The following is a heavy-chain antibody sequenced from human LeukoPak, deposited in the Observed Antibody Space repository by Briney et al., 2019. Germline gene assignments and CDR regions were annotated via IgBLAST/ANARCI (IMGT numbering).Heavy chain of an antibody. V-gene: IGHV3-23*01. D-gene: IGHD6-6*01. J-gene: IGHJ6*03. CDR3: AKYSVAARIDYVDV. CDR2: MSGSGYGT. Sequence: GGSLRLSCVASGFTFSSFAMSWVRQAPGKGLEWVSSMSGSGYGTYYADSVKGRFTISRDNSKNTLYLQMNSLRAEDTAVYYCAKYSVAARIDYVDVWGKGTTVTVSS. CDR1: GFTFSSFA.